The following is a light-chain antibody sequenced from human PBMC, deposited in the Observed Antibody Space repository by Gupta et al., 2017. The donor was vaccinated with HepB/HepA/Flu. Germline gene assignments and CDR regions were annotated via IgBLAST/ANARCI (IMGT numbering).Light chain of an antibody. CDR2: ENY. CDR1: SSNIGNSD. Sequence: QSVLTQPPSVSAAAGQRVTISCPGGSSNIGNSDVAWYHQLPGSAPKLLIYENYRRGSGIPDRFSGAKYGTSATMNITGLQAGDEANYYCEAWDTSLNIYVFGTVTGVTVL. J-gene: IGLJ1*01. CDR3: EAWDTSLNIYV. V-gene: IGLV1-51*01.